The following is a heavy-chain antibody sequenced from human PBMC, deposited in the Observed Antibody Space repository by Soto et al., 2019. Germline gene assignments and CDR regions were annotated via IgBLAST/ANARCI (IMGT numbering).Heavy chain of an antibody. CDR1: GFTFTSSA. J-gene: IGHJ6*02. Sequence: SVKVSCKASGFTFTSSAVQWVRQARGQRLEWIGWIVVGSGNTNYAQKFQERVTITRDMSTSTAYMELSSLRSEDTAVYYCAASSKAHTYYYGMDVWGQGTTVTVSS. V-gene: IGHV1-58*01. D-gene: IGHD5-18*01. CDR3: AASSKAHTYYYGMDV. CDR2: IVVGSGNT.